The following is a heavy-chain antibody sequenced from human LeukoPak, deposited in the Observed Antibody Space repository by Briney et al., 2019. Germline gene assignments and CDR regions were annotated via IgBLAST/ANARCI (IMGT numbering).Heavy chain of an antibody. J-gene: IGHJ4*02. D-gene: IGHD6-13*01. CDR1: GFTFSRYS. Sequence: GGSLRLSCAASGFTFSRYSMNWVRQAPGKGLEWVSSISISSSYIYYADSVKGRFTMSRDNAKNSLYLQVNSLRAEDTAVYYCARTPSSEQQLSFDNWGQGTLVTVSS. V-gene: IGHV3-21*01. CDR3: ARTPSSEQQLSFDN. CDR2: ISISSSYI.